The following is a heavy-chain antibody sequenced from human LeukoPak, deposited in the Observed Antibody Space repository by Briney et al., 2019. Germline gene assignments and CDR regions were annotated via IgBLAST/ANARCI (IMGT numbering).Heavy chain of an antibody. CDR1: GFTFSSYS. CDR2: ISSSSSTI. Sequence: PGGSLRLSCAASGFTFSSYSMNWVRQAPGKGLEWVSYISSSSSTIYYADSVKGRFTISRDNAKNSLYLQMNSLRAEDTAVYYCARGCGGDCYSGYYYGMDVWGQGTTVTVSS. V-gene: IGHV3-48*01. J-gene: IGHJ6*02. CDR3: ARGCGGDCYSGYYYGMDV. D-gene: IGHD2-21*02.